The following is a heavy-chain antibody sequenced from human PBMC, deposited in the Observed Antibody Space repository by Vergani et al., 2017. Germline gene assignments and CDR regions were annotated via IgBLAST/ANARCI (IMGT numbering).Heavy chain of an antibody. D-gene: IGHD1-26*01. J-gene: IGHJ4*02. Sequence: QVQLVQSGAEVKKPGASVKVSCKASGYTFTSYYMHWVRQAPGQGLEWMGIINPSGGSTSYAQKFQGRVTMTRDTSTSTVYMELSSLRSEDTAVDYCAREGVGATCDYRGQGTLVTVSS. CDR1: GYTFTSYY. CDR2: INPSGGST. CDR3: AREGVGATCDY. V-gene: IGHV1-46*01.